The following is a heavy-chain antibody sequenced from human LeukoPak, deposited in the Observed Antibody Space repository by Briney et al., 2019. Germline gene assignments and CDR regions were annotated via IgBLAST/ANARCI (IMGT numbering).Heavy chain of an antibody. CDR3: ARETEDDSIFGVVFGPLDY. J-gene: IGHJ4*02. Sequence: SVKVSCKASGGTFGTYTISWVLQAPGQGLEWMGRILPIIHIPDYAQKFQDRVTITADTSTNTAYMELGSLRSEDTAVYYCARETEDDSIFGVVFGPLDYWGQGTLVTVSS. CDR1: GGTFGTYT. CDR2: ILPIIHIP. D-gene: IGHD3-3*01. V-gene: IGHV1-69*04.